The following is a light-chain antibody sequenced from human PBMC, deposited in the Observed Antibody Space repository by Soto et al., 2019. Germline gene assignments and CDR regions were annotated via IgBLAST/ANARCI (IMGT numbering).Light chain of an antibody. V-gene: IGKV1-27*01. CDR1: QGIRNF. CDR3: QKYSSVPV. CDR2: AAS. J-gene: IGKJ3*01. Sequence: DIPMTQSPTSLSASVGDRVTITCRASQGIRNFLAWYQQKPGKAPKLLIYAASTLQSGVPSRFSGSGSGTDFTLTINSLQPEDVATYSCQKYSSVPVFGPGTKVEIK.